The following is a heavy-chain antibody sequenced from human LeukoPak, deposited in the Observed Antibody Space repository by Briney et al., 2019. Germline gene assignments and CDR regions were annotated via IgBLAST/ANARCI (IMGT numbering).Heavy chain of an antibody. Sequence: ASVKVSCKASGYTFTGYYMHWVRQAPGQGLERMGWINPNSGGTNYAQKFQGRVTMTRDTSISTAYMELSRLRSDDTAVYYCARDRGSGSYFDYWGQGTLVTVSS. CDR2: INPNSGGT. D-gene: IGHD1-26*01. CDR1: GYTFTGYY. CDR3: ARDRGSGSYFDY. J-gene: IGHJ4*02. V-gene: IGHV1-2*02.